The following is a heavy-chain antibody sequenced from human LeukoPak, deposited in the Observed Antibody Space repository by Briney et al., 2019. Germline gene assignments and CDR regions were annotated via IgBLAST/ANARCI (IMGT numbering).Heavy chain of an antibody. D-gene: IGHD1-26*01. CDR3: ASVASGSYYEDAFDI. CDR1: GFTFTSYI. Sequence: GGSLRLSCAASGFTFTSYIMHWVRQAPGKGLEWVSSISGSSAYIYYADSVKGRFTISRDNAKNSLSLQMNSLRAEDTAVYYCASVASGSYYEDAFDIWGQGTMVTVSS. CDR2: ISGSSAYI. V-gene: IGHV3-21*04. J-gene: IGHJ3*02.